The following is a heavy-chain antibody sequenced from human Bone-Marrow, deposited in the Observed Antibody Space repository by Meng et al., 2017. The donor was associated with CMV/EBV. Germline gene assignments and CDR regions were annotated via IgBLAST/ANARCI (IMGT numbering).Heavy chain of an antibody. CDR2: ISSSGSTI. CDR1: GFTFSSYE. V-gene: IGHV3-48*03. Sequence: GGSLRLSCAASGFTFSSYEMNWVRQAPGKGLEWVSYISSSGSTIYYADSVKGRFTISRDNAKNSLYLQMNSLRAEDTAVYYCARGLPYYDFWSGYFVSPDYWGQGPRVTVYS. CDR3: ARGLPYYDFWSGYFVSPDY. J-gene: IGHJ4*02. D-gene: IGHD3-3*01.